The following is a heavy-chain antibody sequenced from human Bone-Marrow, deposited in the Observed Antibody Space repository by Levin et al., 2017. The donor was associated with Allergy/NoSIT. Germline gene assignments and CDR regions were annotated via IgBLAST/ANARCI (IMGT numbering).Heavy chain of an antibody. CDR3: ARPYGYYYYYMDV. CDR2: ISASGTTI. D-gene: IGHD3-10*01. J-gene: IGHJ6*03. CDR1: GFTLSSSD. Sequence: GGSLRLSCAASGFTLSSSDVTWVRQAPGKGLEWVSYISASGTTIYYADSVKGRFTISRDDAKNSLYLQMNSLRAEDTAVYYCARPYGYYYYYMDVWGKGTTVTVSS. V-gene: IGHV3-48*03.